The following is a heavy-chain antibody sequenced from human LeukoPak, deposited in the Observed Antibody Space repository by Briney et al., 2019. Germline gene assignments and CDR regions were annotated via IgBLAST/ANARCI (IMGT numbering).Heavy chain of an antibody. D-gene: IGHD3-10*01. CDR3: ARGRTRSQPILLWFRELSA. CDR1: GGSFSGYY. J-gene: IGHJ5*02. CDR2: INHSGST. V-gene: IGHV4-34*01. Sequence: SETLSLTCAVYGGSFSGYYWSWIRQPPGKGLEWIGEINHSGSTNYNPSLKSRVTISVDTSKNQLSLKLSSVTAADTAVYYCARGRTRSQPILLWFRELSAWGQGTLVTVSS.